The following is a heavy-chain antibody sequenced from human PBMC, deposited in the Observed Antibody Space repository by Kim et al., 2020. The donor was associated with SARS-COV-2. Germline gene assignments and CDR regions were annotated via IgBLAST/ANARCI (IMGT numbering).Heavy chain of an antibody. D-gene: IGHD2-2*01. CDR1: GYTFTSYG. CDR2: ISAYNGNT. Sequence: ASVKVSCKASGYTFTSYGISWVRQAPGQGLEWMGWISAYNGNTNYAQKLQGRVTMTTDTSTITAYMELRSLRSDDTAVYYCAIDRWFCSSTSCYFSYFDLWGRGTLVTVSS. CDR3: AIDRWFCSSTSCYFSYFDL. J-gene: IGHJ2*01. V-gene: IGHV1-18*01.